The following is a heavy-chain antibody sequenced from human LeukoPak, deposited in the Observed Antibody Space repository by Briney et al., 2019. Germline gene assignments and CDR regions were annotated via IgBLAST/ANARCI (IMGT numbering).Heavy chain of an antibody. V-gene: IGHV1-46*01. D-gene: IGHD2-15*01. CDR2: INPSGGST. CDR3: ARDRRVVVVAADYWYFDL. Sequence: ASVKVSCKASGGTFSSYAISWVRQAPGQGLEWMGIINPSGGSTSYAQKFQGRVTMTRDTSTSTVYMELSSLRSEDTAVYYCARDRRVVVVAADYWYFDLWGRGTLVTVSS. CDR1: GGTFSSYA. J-gene: IGHJ2*01.